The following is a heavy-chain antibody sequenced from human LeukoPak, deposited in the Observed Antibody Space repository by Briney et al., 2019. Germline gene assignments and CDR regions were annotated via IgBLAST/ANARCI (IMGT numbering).Heavy chain of an antibody. J-gene: IGHJ4*02. Sequence: GASVKVSCKASGGTFSSYAISWVRQAPGQGVEWMGGIIPIFGTANYAQKFQGRVTITADKSTSTAYMELSSLRSEDTAVYYCASEDTAMVTSYWGQGTLVTVSS. CDR3: ASEDTAMVTSY. D-gene: IGHD5-18*01. CDR2: IIPIFGTA. V-gene: IGHV1-69*06. CDR1: GGTFSSYA.